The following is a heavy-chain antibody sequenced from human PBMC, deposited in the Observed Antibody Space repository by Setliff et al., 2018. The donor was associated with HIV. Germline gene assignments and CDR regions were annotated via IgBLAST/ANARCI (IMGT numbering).Heavy chain of an antibody. D-gene: IGHD3-16*01. CDR3: ARDRSIIMTFGGGNDAFDI. CDR2: ISAYNGNT. V-gene: IGHV1-18*01. Sequence: ASVKVSCKVSGGTFTRNCISWVRQAPGQGLEWMGWISAYNGNTNYAQKFQGRVTMTTDTSTTTAYMELRSLRSDGTAVYYCARDRSIIMTFGGGNDAFDIWGQGTMVTVSS. CDR1: GGTFTRNC. J-gene: IGHJ3*02.